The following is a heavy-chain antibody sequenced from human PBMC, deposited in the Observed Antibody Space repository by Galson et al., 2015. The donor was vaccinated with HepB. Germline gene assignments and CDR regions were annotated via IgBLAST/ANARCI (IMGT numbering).Heavy chain of an antibody. D-gene: IGHD5/OR15-5a*01. Sequence: SLRLSCAASGFPFNNAWMTWVRQAPGMGLEWVGRIKSKTDGETTDYAAPVKGRFTISRDDSKNRLYLQMNSLKTEDTDVYYCTTDVYYSTYLSWLDPWGQGTLVTVSS. V-gene: IGHV3-15*01. CDR2: IKSKTDGETT. J-gene: IGHJ5*02. CDR3: TTDVYYSTYLSWLDP. CDR1: GFPFNNAW.